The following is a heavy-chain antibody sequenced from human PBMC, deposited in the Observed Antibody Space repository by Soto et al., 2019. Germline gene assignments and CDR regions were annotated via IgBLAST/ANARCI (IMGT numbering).Heavy chain of an antibody. J-gene: IGHJ4*02. CDR1: GGSISSSSYY. CDR3: ASLIRGSGSYQPNDY. CDR2: IYYSGST. Sequence: ETLSLTCTVSGGSISSSSYYWGWIRQPPGKGLEWIGSIYYSGSTYYNPSLKSRVTISVDTSKNQFSLKLSSVTAADTAVYYCASLIRGSGSYQPNDYWGQGTLVTVSS. D-gene: IGHD3-10*01. V-gene: IGHV4-39*01.